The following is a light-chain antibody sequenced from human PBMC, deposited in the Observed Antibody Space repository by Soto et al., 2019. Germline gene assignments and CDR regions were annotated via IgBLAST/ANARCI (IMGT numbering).Light chain of an antibody. CDR2: DAS. CDR1: QDISNY. J-gene: IGKJ2*01. V-gene: IGKV1-33*01. CDR3: QQYDNLPPYT. Sequence: DIQMTQSPSSLSASVGDRVTITCQASQDISNYLNWYQQKPWKAPKLLLYDASNLEIGVPSRFSGSGSGTDFTFTISSLQPEDIATYYCQQYDNLPPYTFGQGTKLEIK.